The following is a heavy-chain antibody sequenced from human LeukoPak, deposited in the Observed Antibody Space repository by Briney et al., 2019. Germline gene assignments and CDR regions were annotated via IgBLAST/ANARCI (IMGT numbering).Heavy chain of an antibody. J-gene: IGHJ4*02. CDR3: ATYKIFGVVTTRFDY. D-gene: IGHD3-3*01. CDR2: FDPEDGET. V-gene: IGHV1-24*01. Sequence: ASVKVSRKVSGYTLTELSMHWVRQAPGKGLEWMGGFDPEDGETIYAQKFQGRVTMTEDTSTDTAYMELSSLRSEDTAVYYCATYKIFGVVTTRFDYWGQGTLVTVSS. CDR1: GYTLTELS.